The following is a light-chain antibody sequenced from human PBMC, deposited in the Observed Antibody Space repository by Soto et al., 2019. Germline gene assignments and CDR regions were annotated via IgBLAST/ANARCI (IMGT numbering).Light chain of an antibody. CDR3: QQYNSYPYT. Sequence: DIQMTQSPSTLSASVGDRVTITCRASQSISSWLAWYQQKPGKAPKLLIYKASSLESGVPSRFSGSGSGTEFTLTISSLQPDDFATYYCQQYNSYPYTVGQGTNLEIK. V-gene: IGKV1-5*03. CDR1: QSISSW. CDR2: KAS. J-gene: IGKJ2*01.